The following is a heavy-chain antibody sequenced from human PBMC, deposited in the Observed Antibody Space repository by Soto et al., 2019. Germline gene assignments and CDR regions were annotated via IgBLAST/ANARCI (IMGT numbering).Heavy chain of an antibody. V-gene: IGHV1-3*01. J-gene: IGHJ6*02. CDR2: INAGNGNT. Sequence: ASVKVSCKASGYTFTSYAMHWVRQAPGQRLEWMGWINAGNGNTNYAQKLQGRVTMTTDTSTSTAYMELRSLRSDDTAVYYCARDQRSSDVWGQGTTVTVSS. CDR1: GYTFTSYA. CDR3: ARDQRSSDV. D-gene: IGHD6-6*01.